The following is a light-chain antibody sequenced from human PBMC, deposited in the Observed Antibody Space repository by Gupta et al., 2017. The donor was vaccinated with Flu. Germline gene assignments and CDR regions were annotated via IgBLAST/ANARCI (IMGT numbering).Light chain of an antibody. J-gene: IGKJ1*01. Sequence: IRLTQSPSSLYASVGDRVTITCRASQSISSSLTWFQQKPRKAPKLLIYAASSWQSGVPSRFSGSGSGTDFALTISSRQQEDLAAYYCHQSHSSPPLTFGQGTKVDIK. CDR3: HQSHSSPPLT. V-gene: IGKV1-39*01. CDR1: QSISSS. CDR2: AAS.